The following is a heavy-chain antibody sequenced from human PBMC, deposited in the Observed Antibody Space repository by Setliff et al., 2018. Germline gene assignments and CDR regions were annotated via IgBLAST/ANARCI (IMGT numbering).Heavy chain of an antibody. D-gene: IGHD2-15*01. CDR2: IHHSGKA. V-gene: IGHV4-38-2*01. CDR3: GRGFSRIEGWGNWFDP. CDR1: GFSISSGYY. J-gene: IGHJ5*02. Sequence: PSETLSLTCAVSGFSISSGYYWGWIRQPPGKGLEWIVSIHHSGKAYYNPSLKSRVTMSVDTSKNHVSLKLSSVTAADTAVYYCGRGFSRIEGWGNWFDPWGQGILVTVSS.